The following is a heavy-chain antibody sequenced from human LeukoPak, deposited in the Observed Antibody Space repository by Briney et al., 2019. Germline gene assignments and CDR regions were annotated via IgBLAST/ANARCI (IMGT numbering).Heavy chain of an antibody. D-gene: IGHD5-24*01. CDR1: GGSISSGGYY. Sequence: SETLSLTCTVSGGSISSGGYYWSWIRQHPGNGLEWIVYIYYSGSTYYNPSLNSRFTIPADTSKHQSSLKLSSVTAADTAVYYSARFVEMALYFDYWGQGTLVTVSS. CDR2: IYYSGST. CDR3: ARFVEMALYFDY. J-gene: IGHJ4*02. V-gene: IGHV4-31*03.